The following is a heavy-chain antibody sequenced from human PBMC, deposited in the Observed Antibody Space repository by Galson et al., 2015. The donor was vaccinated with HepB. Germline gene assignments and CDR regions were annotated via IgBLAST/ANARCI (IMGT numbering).Heavy chain of an antibody. D-gene: IGHD6-13*01. CDR3: AMGGARQQLGQADY. CDR2: INAGNGNT. J-gene: IGHJ4*02. V-gene: IGHV1-3*01. CDR1: GYTFTSYA. Sequence: SVKVSCKASGYTFTSYAMHWVRQAPGQRLEWMGWINAGNGNTKYSQEFQGRVTITRDTSASTAYMELSSLRSEDTAVYYCAMGGARQQLGQADYWGQGTLVTVSS.